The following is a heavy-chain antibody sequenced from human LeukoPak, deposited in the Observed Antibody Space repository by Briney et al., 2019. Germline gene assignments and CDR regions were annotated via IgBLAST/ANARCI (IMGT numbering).Heavy chain of an antibody. Sequence: GGSLRLSCEASGFTFSAYAMTWVRQAPGKGLEWVSYISSSGSYTNYADSVKGRFTISRDNAKNSLYLQMNSLRAEDTAVYYCARHYDSSGYYPFDYWGQGTLVTVSS. J-gene: IGHJ4*02. CDR3: ARHYDSSGYYPFDY. V-gene: IGHV3-11*06. CDR2: ISSSGSYT. CDR1: GFTFSAYA. D-gene: IGHD3-22*01.